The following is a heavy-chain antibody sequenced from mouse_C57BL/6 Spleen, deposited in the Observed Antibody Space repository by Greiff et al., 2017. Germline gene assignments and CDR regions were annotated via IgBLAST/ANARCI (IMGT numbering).Heavy chain of an antibody. J-gene: IGHJ4*01. D-gene: IGHD2-4*01. CDR3: ARHAIYYDYDYAMDY. V-gene: IGHV2-6-1*01. CDR2: IWSDGST. Sequence: VKVVESGPGLVAPSQSLSITCTVSGFSLTSYGVHWVRQPPGKGLEWLVVIWSDGSTTYNSALKSRLSISKDNSKSQVFLKMNSLQTDDTAMYYCARHAIYYDYDYAMDYWGQGTSVTVSS. CDR1: GFSLTSYG.